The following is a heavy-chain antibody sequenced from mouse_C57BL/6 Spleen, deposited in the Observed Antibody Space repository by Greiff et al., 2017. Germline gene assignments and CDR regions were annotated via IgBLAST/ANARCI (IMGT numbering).Heavy chain of an antibody. CDR2: IDPSDSYT. CDR3: ARWIYDGYYEKVFDY. CDR1: GYTFTSYW. Sequence: VQLQQPGAELVMPGASVKLSCKASGYTFTSYWMHWVKQRPGQGLEWIGEIDPSDSYTNYNQKFKGKSTLTVDKSSSTAYMQLSSLTSEDSAVYYCARWIYDGYYEKVFDYWGQGTTLTVSS. V-gene: IGHV1-69*01. D-gene: IGHD2-3*01. J-gene: IGHJ2*01.